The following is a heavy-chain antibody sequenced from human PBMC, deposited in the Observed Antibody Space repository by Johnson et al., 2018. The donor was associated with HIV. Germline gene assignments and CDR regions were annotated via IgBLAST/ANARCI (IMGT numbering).Heavy chain of an antibody. D-gene: IGHD6-19*01. V-gene: IGHV3-7*01. CDR3: AIEVESGIAVNDAFDI. Sequence: VQLVESGGGLVQPGGSLRLSCATSGFTFGSNWMSWVRQAPGKGLEWVANINHDRSENYYVDSVKGRFTISRDNSKNTLYLQMNSLRAEDTAVYYCAIEVESGIAVNDAFDIWGQGTMVTVSS. CDR1: GFTFGSNW. CDR2: INHDRSEN. J-gene: IGHJ3*02.